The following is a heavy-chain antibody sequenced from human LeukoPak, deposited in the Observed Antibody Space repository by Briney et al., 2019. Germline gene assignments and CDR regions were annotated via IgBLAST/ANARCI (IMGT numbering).Heavy chain of an antibody. CDR1: XXXXXSYA. Sequence: GGXLXXSXXXSXXXXXSYAXSCVRRSPGGGLEWGSAISGSGGSTYYADSVKGRFTISRDNSKNTLYLQMNSLRAEDTAVYYCAKDGYSGYVDWGQGSLVTVSS. CDR3: AKDGYSGYVD. V-gene: IGHV3-23*01. CDR2: ISGSGGST. D-gene: IGHD5-12*01. J-gene: IGHJ4*02.